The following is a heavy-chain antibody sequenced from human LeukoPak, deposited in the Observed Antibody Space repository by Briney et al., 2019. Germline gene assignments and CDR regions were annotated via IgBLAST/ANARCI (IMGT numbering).Heavy chain of an antibody. J-gene: IGHJ4*02. CDR1: GFTFSGYA. D-gene: IGHD6-13*01. CDR3: AKSSSSWSYYFNY. CDR2: ITITGSSP. V-gene: IGHV3-23*01. Sequence: GGSLRLSCAASGFTFSGYAMAWVRQAPGKGLEWVSSITITGSSPSYADSVKGRFTVSRDNSKNTLYLQMDSLRAEDTAVYFCAKSSSSWSYYFNYWGQGALVTVSS.